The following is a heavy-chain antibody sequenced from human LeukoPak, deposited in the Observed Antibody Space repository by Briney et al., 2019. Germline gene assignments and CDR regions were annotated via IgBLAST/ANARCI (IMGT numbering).Heavy chain of an antibody. D-gene: IGHD3-16*02. CDR2: INPNSGVT. J-gene: IGHJ4*02. V-gene: IGHV1-2*02. Sequence: ASVKVSCKASGYTFTGYYMHWVRQAPGQGLEWMGWINPNSGVTSYAQKFQGRVTMTRDTSISTAYMELSRLTSDDTAVLYCARQETIIVNSFDYWGQGALVSVSS. CDR3: ARQETIIVNSFDY. CDR1: GYTFTGYY.